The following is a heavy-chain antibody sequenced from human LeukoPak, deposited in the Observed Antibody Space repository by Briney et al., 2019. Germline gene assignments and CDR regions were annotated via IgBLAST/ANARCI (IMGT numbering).Heavy chain of an antibody. CDR2: FYKGDST. V-gene: IGHV3-53*01. Sequence: GGSLRVSCAASGFSVSNSHMFWVRQAPGKGLEWVSFFYKGDSTYYAESVRGRFTISRDNSKNTLYLLMNSLIPEDTAVYYCAREVVSSPSYFDSWGQGTLVTVSS. CDR3: AREVVSSPSYFDS. J-gene: IGHJ4*02. D-gene: IGHD2-15*01. CDR1: GFSVSNSH.